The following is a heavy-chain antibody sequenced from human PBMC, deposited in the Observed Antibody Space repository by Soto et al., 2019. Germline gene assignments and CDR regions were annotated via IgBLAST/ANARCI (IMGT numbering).Heavy chain of an antibody. D-gene: IGHD3-22*01. V-gene: IGHV3-30-3*01. J-gene: IGHJ6*02. CDR3: ARGSGYQEYYYYYYGMDV. CDR2: ISYDGSNK. Sequence: PGGSLRLSCAASGFTFSSYAMRWVRQAPGKGLEWVAVISYDGSNKYYADSVKGRFTISRDNSKNTLYLQMNSLRAEDTAVYYCARGSGYQEYYYYYYGMDVWGQGTTVTVSS. CDR1: GFTFSSYA.